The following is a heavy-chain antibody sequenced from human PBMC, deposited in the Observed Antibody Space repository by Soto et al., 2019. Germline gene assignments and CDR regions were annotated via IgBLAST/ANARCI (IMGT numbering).Heavy chain of an antibody. V-gene: IGHV3-74*01. Sequence: PGGSLRLSCAASGFTVSSYWMHWVRQAPGKGLVWVSRINSDGSSTSYADSVKGRFTISRDNAKNTLYLQMNSLRAEDTAVYYCAREKPVAGLYYYYGMDVWGQGTTVTVSS. J-gene: IGHJ6*02. CDR3: AREKPVAGLYYYYGMDV. D-gene: IGHD6-19*01. CDR1: GFTVSSYW. CDR2: INSDGSST.